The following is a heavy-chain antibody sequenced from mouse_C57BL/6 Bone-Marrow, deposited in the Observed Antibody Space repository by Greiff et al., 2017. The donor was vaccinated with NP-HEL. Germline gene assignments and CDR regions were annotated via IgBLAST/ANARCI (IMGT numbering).Heavy chain of an antibody. Sequence: VKLQQPGAELVRPGTSVKLSCKASGYTFTSYWMHWVKQRPGQGLEWIGVIDPSDSYTNYNQKFKGKATLTVDTSSSTAYMQLSSLTSEDSAVYYCARSGFGFAYWGQGTLVTVSA. CDR2: IDPSDSYT. CDR3: ARSGFGFAY. V-gene: IGHV1-59*01. J-gene: IGHJ3*01. D-gene: IGHD3-1*01. CDR1: GYTFTSYW.